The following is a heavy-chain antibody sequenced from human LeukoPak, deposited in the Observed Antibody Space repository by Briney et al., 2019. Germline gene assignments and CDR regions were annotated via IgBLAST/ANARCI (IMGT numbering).Heavy chain of an antibody. V-gene: IGHV1-46*01. Sequence: ASVKVSCKASGYTFTGYYMHWVRQAPGQGLESMGWINPSGGSTSYAQKFQGRVTMTRDMSTSTVYMELSSLRSEDTAVYYCARSIARLVVVTAIGPFDYWGQGTLVTVSS. CDR2: INPSGGST. CDR1: GYTFTGYY. D-gene: IGHD2-21*02. CDR3: ARSIARLVVVTAIGPFDY. J-gene: IGHJ4*02.